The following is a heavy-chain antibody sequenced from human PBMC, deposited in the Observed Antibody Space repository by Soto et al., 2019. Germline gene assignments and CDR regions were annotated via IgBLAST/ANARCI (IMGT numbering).Heavy chain of an antibody. V-gene: IGHV3-30-3*01. J-gene: IGHJ6*02. CDR1: GFSFSSYA. CDR3: ARAPPRGIAAPGTWGSGMDV. Sequence: QVQVVESGGGVVQPGRSLRLSCAASGFSFSSYAMHWVRQAPGKGLEWVAVISYDGNNKYYADSVKGRITISRDSSKNIVYLQMNSLRPEDTAVYYCARAPPRGIAAPGTWGSGMDVWGQGPTVTVSS. D-gene: IGHD6-13*01. CDR2: ISYDGNNK.